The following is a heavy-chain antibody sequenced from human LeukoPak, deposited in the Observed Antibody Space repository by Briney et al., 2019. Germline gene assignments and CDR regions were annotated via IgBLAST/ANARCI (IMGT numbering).Heavy chain of an antibody. CDR1: GDSINSLDL. CDR2: MYLSGTT. J-gene: IGHJ4*02. CDR3: ARVRSAGYFDY. V-gene: IGHV4-4*02. Sequence: SETLSLTCTVSGDSINSLDLWSWVRQPPGKGLEWIGEMYLSGTTHSNPSVKSRVTISVDTSKNQFSLKLSSVTAADTAVYYCARVRSAGYFDYWGQGTLVTVSS. D-gene: IGHD1-26*01.